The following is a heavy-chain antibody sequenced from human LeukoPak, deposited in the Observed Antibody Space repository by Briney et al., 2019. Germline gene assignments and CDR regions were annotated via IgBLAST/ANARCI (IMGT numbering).Heavy chain of an antibody. CDR1: GYTFTGYY. Sequence: ASVKVSCKASGYTFTGYYMHWVRQAPGQGLEWMGGIIPIFGTANYAQKFQGRVTITADESTSTAYMELSSLRSEDTAVYYCARDTLHYDILTGYYARFDYWGQGTLVTVSS. CDR2: IIPIFGTA. D-gene: IGHD3-9*01. J-gene: IGHJ4*02. V-gene: IGHV1-69*13. CDR3: ARDTLHYDILTGYYARFDY.